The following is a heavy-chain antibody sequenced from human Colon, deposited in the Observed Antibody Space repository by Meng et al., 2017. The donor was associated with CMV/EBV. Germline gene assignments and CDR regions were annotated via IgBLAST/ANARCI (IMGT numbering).Heavy chain of an antibody. D-gene: IGHD3-22*01. Sequence: ASVKVSCKASGYTFTDHYIQWVRQAPGQGLEWMGWINPNSGGTTYEPNFHGRVTLTRDTSISTVYMEVTGLTSDDTAMYYCARADSDSSGYYGPDFWGQGTMVTVSS. V-gene: IGHV1-2*02. J-gene: IGHJ3*01. CDR3: ARADSDSSGYYGPDF. CDR1: GYTFTDHY. CDR2: INPNSGGT.